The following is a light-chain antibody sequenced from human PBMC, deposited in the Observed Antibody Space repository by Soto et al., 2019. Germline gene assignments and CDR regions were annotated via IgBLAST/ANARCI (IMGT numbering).Light chain of an antibody. V-gene: IGLV1-44*01. Sequence: QSVLTQPPSASGTPGQRVIISCSGSSSNIGSNTVNWYQQLPGTAPKLLIYRNNQRPSGVPDRFSGSKSGTSASLAISGLQSEDEANYYCAAWDDSLNGHVVFGGGTKLTVL. CDR2: RNN. CDR3: AAWDDSLNGHVV. J-gene: IGLJ2*01. CDR1: SSNIGSNT.